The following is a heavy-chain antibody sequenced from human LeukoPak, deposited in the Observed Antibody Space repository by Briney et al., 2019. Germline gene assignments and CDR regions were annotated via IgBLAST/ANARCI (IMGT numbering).Heavy chain of an antibody. J-gene: IGHJ6*02. CDR3: ARGTTVTTSYYYYGMDV. CDR1: GGTFSSYA. Sequence: SVKVSCKASGGTFSSYAISWVRQAPGQGLEWMGGIIPIFGTAIYAQKFQGRVTITADESTSTAYMELSSLRSEDTAVYYCARGTTVTTSYYYYGMDVWGQGTTVTVSS. CDR2: IIPIFGTA. V-gene: IGHV1-69*13. D-gene: IGHD4-17*01.